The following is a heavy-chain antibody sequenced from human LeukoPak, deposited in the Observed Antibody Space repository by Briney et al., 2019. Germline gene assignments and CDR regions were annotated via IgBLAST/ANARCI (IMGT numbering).Heavy chain of an antibody. Sequence: PSETLSLTCTVSGYSISSAYYWGWIRQPPGKGLAWIGSIYHSGSTYYNPSLKSRVTISVDTSKNQFSLELSSVTAADTAVYYCARQPHYYDSSGLIDYWGQGTLVTVSS. CDR3: ARQPHYYDSSGLIDY. CDR2: IYHSGST. V-gene: IGHV4-38-2*02. CDR1: GYSISSAYY. J-gene: IGHJ4*02. D-gene: IGHD3-22*01.